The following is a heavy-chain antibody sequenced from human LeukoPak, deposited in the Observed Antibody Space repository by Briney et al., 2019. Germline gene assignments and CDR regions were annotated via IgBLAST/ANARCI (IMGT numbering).Heavy chain of an antibody. V-gene: IGHV4-34*01. J-gene: IGHJ1*01. CDR2: INHSGST. CDR3: TRHLYFQH. CDR1: GGSFSGYY. Sequence: SETLSLTCAVYGGSFSGYYWSWIRQPPGKGLEWIGEINHSGSTNYNPSLKSRVTISVDTSKNQFSLKLSSVTAADTAVYYCTRHLYFQHWGQGTLVTVSS.